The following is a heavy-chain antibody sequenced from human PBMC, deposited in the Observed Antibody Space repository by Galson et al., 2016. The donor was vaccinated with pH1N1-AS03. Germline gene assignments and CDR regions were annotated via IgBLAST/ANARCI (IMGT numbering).Heavy chain of an antibody. CDR3: ARRSAAVSGTGCVDV. CDR1: GFTFRTYG. D-gene: IGHD6-19*01. Sequence: LRLSCAASGFTFRTYGMNWVRRAPGKGLEWVSSISSSSSYIYYADSVKGRFTISRDNARNSLYLQMNSLRAEDTAVYYCARRSAAVSGTGCVDVWGQGTTVTVSS. CDR2: ISSSSSYI. J-gene: IGHJ6*02. V-gene: IGHV3-21*01.